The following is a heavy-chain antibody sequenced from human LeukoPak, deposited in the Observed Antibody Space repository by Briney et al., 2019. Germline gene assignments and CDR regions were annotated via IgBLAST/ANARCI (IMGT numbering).Heavy chain of an antibody. CDR1: GYSISSGYY. CDR3: ASPSWFYGSGSSLPLDY. Sequence: SETLSLTCTVSGYSISSGYYWGWIRQPPGKGLEWIGSIYHSGNTYYNPSLKSRVTISVDTSKNQFSLKLSSVTAADTAVYYCASPSWFYGSGSSLPLDYWGQGILVTVSS. J-gene: IGHJ4*02. CDR2: IYHSGNT. V-gene: IGHV4-38-2*02. D-gene: IGHD3-10*01.